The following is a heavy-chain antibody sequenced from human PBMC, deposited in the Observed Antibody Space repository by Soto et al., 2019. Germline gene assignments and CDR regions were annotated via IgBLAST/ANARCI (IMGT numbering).Heavy chain of an antibody. CDR3: AREGVKVTYYYYYGMDV. CDR1: GGSISSGGYY. J-gene: IGHJ6*02. V-gene: IGHV4-31*03. CDR2: IYYSGST. D-gene: IGHD2-21*02. Sequence: SETLSLTCTVSGGSISSGGYYWSWIRQHPGKGLEWIGYIYYSGSTYYNPSLKSRVTISVDTSKNQFSLKLSSVTAADTAVYYCAREGVKVTYYYYYGMDVWGQGTTVTVSS.